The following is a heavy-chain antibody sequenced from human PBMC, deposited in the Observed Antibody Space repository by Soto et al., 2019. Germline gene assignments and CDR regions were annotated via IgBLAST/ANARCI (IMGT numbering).Heavy chain of an antibody. CDR2: ISYDGINR. CDR1: GFTFTSYG. Sequence: GGSLRLSCAASGFTFTSYGMHWVRQAPGKGLEWVAVISYDGINRYYADSVKGRFTISRDNSKNTLYLQMNSLRAEDTAVYYCAKDLRARPSDYWGQGTLVTVSS. CDR3: AKDLRARPSDY. V-gene: IGHV3-30*18. J-gene: IGHJ4*02.